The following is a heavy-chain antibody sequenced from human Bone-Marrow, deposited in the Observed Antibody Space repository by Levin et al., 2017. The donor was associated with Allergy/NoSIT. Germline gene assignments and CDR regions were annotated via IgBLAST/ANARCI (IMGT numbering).Heavy chain of an antibody. Sequence: PGGSLRLSCAASGFTFSSYAMSWVRQAPGKGLEWVSAISGSGGSTYYADSVKGRFTISRDNSKNTLYLQMNSLRAEDTAVYYCAKGSSPLRYCSSTSCGFRYYDYGMDGWGQGTTVTVSS. CDR3: AKGSSPLRYCSSTSCGFRYYDYGMDG. CDR2: ISGSGGST. CDR1: GFTFSSYA. J-gene: IGHJ6*02. D-gene: IGHD2-2*01. V-gene: IGHV3-23*01.